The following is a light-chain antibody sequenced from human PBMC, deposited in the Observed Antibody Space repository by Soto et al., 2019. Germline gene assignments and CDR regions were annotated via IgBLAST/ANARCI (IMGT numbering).Light chain of an antibody. CDR2: EVS. Sequence: QSVLTQPASVSGSPGQSITISCTGTSSDVGNYKYVSWYQQHPGKAPKLMIYEVSNRPSGVSNRFSGSKSGNTAPLTISGLPAEDGTEYYFFSYTRNGTYGFGTGTKVTVL. CDR1: SSDVGNYKY. CDR3: FSYTRNGTYG. V-gene: IGLV2-14*01. J-gene: IGLJ1*01.